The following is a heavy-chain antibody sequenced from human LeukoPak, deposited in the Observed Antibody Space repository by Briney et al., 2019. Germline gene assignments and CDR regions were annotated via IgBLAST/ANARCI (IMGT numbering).Heavy chain of an antibody. V-gene: IGHV1-8*01. CDR2: MYANSGNT. CDR3: ARWSGSPTRFYYHYYYMDV. D-gene: IGHD6-13*01. J-gene: IGHJ6*03. CDR1: GYTFTSYD. Sequence: ASVKVSCKASGYTFTSYDIDWVRQATGQGLEWMGWMYANSGNTDYAQKFQGRVTMTRNSSISTPYMELSSLGSEDTGVYYYARWSGSPTRFYYHYYYMDVWGKGTTVTVSS.